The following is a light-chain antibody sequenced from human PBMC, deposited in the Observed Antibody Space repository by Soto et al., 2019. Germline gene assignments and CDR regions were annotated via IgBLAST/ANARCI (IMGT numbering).Light chain of an antibody. V-gene: IGKV1-39*01. CDR1: QSIKKD. J-gene: IGKJ5*01. CDR2: AAS. Sequence: DIQMTQSPSSLSASVVDIVTFNCRASQSIKKDVNWYQQQPGKAPKLLIYAASTLQSGVPSRFSGRGSGTDFTLTISRLEPEDFAVYYCQQYGSSPPITCGQGTRREIK. CDR3: QQYGSSPPIT.